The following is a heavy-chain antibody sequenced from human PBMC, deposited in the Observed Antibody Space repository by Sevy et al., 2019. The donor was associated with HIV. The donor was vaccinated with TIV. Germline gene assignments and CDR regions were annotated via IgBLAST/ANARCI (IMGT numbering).Heavy chain of an antibody. CDR1: GFTFSSYS. Sequence: GGSLRLSCAASGFTFSSYSMSWVRQAPGKGLEWLSVISGSSGTTYAAESVKGRFTISRDNSKNTLYLHMSSLGAEDTAVYYCARNLSPSGAFDIWGQGTRVTVSS. V-gene: IGHV3-23*01. D-gene: IGHD6-25*01. CDR2: ISGSSGTT. J-gene: IGHJ3*02. CDR3: ARNLSPSGAFDI.